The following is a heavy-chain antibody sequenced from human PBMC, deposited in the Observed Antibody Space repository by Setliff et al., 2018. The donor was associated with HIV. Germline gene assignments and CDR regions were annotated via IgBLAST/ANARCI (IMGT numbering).Heavy chain of an antibody. J-gene: IGHJ5*02. V-gene: IGHV4-38-2*02. Sequence: PSETLSLTCTVSGYSMSGGFNWGWIRQSPEKGLEWIGYVYYTGKTYYNPSLESRISMSVDTSKNQFSLKLTSVTAADTAIYYCARDLTSNSNCFEPWGQGTQVTVSS. D-gene: IGHD4-4*01. CDR3: ARDLTSNSNCFEP. CDR2: VYYTGKT. CDR1: GYSMSGGFN.